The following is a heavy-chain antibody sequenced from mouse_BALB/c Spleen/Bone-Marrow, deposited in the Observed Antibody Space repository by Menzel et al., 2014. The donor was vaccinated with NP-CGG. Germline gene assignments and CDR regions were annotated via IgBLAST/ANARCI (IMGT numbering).Heavy chain of an antibody. CDR2: INPDSDTI. J-gene: IGHJ3*01. Sequence: EVKLQESGGGLVQPGGSLKLSCAASGFDFSRYWMYWVRQAPGNGLEWIGQINPDSDTINYTPSLKDKFIISRDNAKNTLYLQMSKVRSEDTALYYCARAKYGNPWYAYWGQGTLVTVSA. CDR1: GFDFSRYW. D-gene: IGHD2-10*02. V-gene: IGHV4-1*02. CDR3: ARAKYGNPWYAY.